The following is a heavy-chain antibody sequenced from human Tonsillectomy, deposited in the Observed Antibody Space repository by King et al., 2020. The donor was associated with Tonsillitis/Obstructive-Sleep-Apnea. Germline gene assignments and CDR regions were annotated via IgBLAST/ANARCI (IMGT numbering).Heavy chain of an antibody. CDR1: GFTFSSCA. D-gene: IGHD6-19*01. CDR2: ISGSGGGT. V-gene: IGHV3-23*04. Sequence: VQLVESGGGLVQPGGSLRLYCAASGFTFSSCAMTWVRQAPGKGLEWVSTISGSGGGTYYAASVKGRFTISRDNSKNTLYLQMNSLRAEDTALYYCAKDQKDSSGWFSSHWGQGTLVTVSS. J-gene: IGHJ4*02. CDR3: AKDQKDSSGWFSSH.